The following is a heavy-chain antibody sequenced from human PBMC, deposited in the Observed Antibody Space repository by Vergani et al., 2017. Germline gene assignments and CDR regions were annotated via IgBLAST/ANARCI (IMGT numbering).Heavy chain of an antibody. Sequence: QVQLQQWGAGLLKPSETLSLTCAVYGGSFSGYYWSWIRQPPGKGLEWIGEINHSGSTNYNPSLKSRVTISVDTSKNQFSLKLSSVTAADTAVYYCARDKTGTGYWYFDLWGRGTLVTVSS. CDR1: GGSFSGYY. J-gene: IGHJ2*01. D-gene: IGHD1-7*01. CDR2: INHSGST. V-gene: IGHV4-34*01. CDR3: ARDKTGTGYWYFDL.